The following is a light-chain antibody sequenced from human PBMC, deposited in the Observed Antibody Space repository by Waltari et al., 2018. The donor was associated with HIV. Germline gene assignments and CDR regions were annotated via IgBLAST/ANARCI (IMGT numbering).Light chain of an antibody. CDR1: QTINTY. CDR3: QQSFSRPYT. J-gene: IGKJ2*01. CDR2: GAS. Sequence: DIKMTQSPLFLSASVGDRVVFTCRANQTINTYLNWYQRKPWKAPKLLIFGASTVHSGVPSRFSGAVSGAHFTLTITSLQPNDFATYYCQQSFSRPYTFGQGADLGI. V-gene: IGKV1-39*01.